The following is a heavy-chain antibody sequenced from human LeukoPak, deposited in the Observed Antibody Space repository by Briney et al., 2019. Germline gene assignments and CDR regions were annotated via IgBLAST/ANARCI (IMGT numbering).Heavy chain of an antibody. CDR3: ARDPKYGDLDY. CDR2: INSDGSST. V-gene: IGHV3-74*01. D-gene: IGHD4-17*01. CDR1: GVAVSGYW. J-gene: IGHJ4*02. Sequence: GGSLRLSCAAFGVAVSGYWMDWVRQAPGKGLVWVARINSDGSSTSHADSVKGRFTISRDNAKNTLYLQMNSLRVDDTAVYYCARDPKYGDLDYWGLGTLVTVSS.